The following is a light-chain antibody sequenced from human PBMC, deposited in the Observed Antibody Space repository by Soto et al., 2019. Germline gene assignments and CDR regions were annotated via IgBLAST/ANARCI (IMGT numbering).Light chain of an antibody. CDR3: QQYDNWPWT. CDR1: QSVSSN. V-gene: IGKV3D-15*01. J-gene: IGKJ1*01. CDR2: DAS. Sequence: EIVMTQSPATLSVSPGESATLSCRASQSVSSNLAWHQQKPGQAPRILIYDASTRATGVPDRFSGSGSGPEYTLTISSLQSEDFAVYYCQQYDNWPWTFGQGTKVDI.